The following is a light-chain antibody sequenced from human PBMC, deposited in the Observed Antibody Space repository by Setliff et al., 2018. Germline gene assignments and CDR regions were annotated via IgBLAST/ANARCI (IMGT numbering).Light chain of an antibody. Sequence: QSALAQPASVSGSPGQSITISCTGTSSDVGGYDFVSWYQQHPGKAPKLMIFDVLNRPSGVSDRFSGSKSGNTASLTITGLQAEDEADYYCSSYSTRTSLDVFGTGTKVTVL. CDR2: DVL. J-gene: IGLJ1*01. CDR3: SSYSTRTSLDV. CDR1: SSDVGGYDF. V-gene: IGLV2-14*03.